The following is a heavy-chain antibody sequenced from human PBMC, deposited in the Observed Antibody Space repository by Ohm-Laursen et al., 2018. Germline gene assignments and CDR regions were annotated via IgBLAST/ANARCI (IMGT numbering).Heavy chain of an antibody. CDR1: GYTFTSYD. V-gene: IGHV1-8*01. J-gene: IGHJ4*02. D-gene: IGHD5-12*01. CDR2: MNPNSGNT. CDR3: AREYGGYGGFGY. Sequence: ASVKVSCNASGYTFTSYDINWVRQATGQGLEWMGWMNPNSGNTGYAQKFQGRVTMTRNTSISTAYMELSSLRSEDTAVYYCAREYGGYGGFGYWGQGTLVTVSS.